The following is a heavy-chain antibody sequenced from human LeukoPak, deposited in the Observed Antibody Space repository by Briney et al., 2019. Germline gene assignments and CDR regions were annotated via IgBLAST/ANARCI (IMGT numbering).Heavy chain of an antibody. Sequence: GRSLRLSCAASGFTFSSYVMHWVRQAPGKGLEWVAVIWYDGSNKYYADSVKGRFTISRDNSKNTLYLQMNSLRAEDTAVYYCATLMAGTRVDYWGQGTLVTVSS. CDR2: IWYDGSNK. CDR1: GFTFSSYV. CDR3: ATLMAGTRVDY. J-gene: IGHJ4*02. V-gene: IGHV3-33*01. D-gene: IGHD6-19*01.